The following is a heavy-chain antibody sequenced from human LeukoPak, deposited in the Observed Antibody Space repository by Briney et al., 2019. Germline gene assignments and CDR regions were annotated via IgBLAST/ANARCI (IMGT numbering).Heavy chain of an antibody. V-gene: IGHV4-59*01. CDR2: IYYSGST. Sequence: SETLSLTCTGSGGSISSYYWSWIRQPPGKGLEWIGYIYYSGSTNYNASLTNRVTISVDTSKNQFSLKLSSVNAADTAVYYCAREVGHGSVGSCYSYFDYWGQGTLVTVSS. J-gene: IGHJ4*02. CDR3: AREVGHGSVGSCYSYFDY. D-gene: IGHD2-15*01. CDR1: GGSISSYY.